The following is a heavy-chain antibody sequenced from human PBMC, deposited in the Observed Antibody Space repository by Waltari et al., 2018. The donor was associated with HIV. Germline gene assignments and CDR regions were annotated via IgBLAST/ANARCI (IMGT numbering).Heavy chain of an antibody. V-gene: IGHV3-53*01. J-gene: IGHJ6*02. D-gene: IGHD3-22*01. Sequence: EVQLVESGGGLIQPGGSLRLSCAASGFTVSSNYLSWVRQAPGKGLVWVSVIYSGGSTYYADSVKGRFTISRDNSKNTLYLQMNSLRAEDTAVYYCATRGYYYDSSGYGYYYYYGMDVWGQGTTVTVSS. CDR1: GFTVSSNY. CDR3: ATRGYYYDSSGYGYYYYYGMDV. CDR2: IYSGGST.